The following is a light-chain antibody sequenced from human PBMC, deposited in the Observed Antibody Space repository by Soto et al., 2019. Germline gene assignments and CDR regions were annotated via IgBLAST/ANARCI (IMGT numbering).Light chain of an antibody. CDR1: QSVSSN. J-gene: IGKJ3*01. Sequence: EMVMTQSPATLSVSPGERATLSCRASQSVSSNLAWYQQKPGQAPRPLIYGASTRATGIPARFSGSGSGTEFTLTISSLQSEDFAVYYCQQYNSWPPFTFGPGTRVDIK. CDR2: GAS. CDR3: QQYNSWPPFT. V-gene: IGKV3-15*01.